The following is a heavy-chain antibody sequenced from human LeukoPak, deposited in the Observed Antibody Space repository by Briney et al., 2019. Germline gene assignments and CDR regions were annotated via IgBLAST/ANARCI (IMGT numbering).Heavy chain of an antibody. CDR2: ISGSGGST. V-gene: IGHV3-23*01. Sequence: GGSLRLSCAASGFTFISYAMSWVRQAPGKGLEWVSAISGSGGSTYYADSVKGRFTISRDNSKNTLYLQMNSLRAEDTAVYYCARRHYEILTGSRAGWFDPWGQGTLVTVSS. J-gene: IGHJ5*02. D-gene: IGHD3-9*01. CDR3: ARRHYEILTGSRAGWFDP. CDR1: GFTFISYA.